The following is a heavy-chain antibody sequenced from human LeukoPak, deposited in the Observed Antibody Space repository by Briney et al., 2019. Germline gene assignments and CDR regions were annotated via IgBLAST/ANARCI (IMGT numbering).Heavy chain of an antibody. CDR1: GGSISSGDYY. J-gene: IGHJ5*02. CDR2: IYYSGST. CDR3: ARGRIRYNWFDP. Sequence: SETLSLTCTVSGGSISSGDYYWSWVRQPPGTGLEWIGYIYYSGSTYYNPSLKSRVTISVDTSKNQFSLKLSSVTAADTAVYYCARGRIRYNWFDPWGQGTLVTVSS. D-gene: IGHD4-17*01. V-gene: IGHV4-30-4*08.